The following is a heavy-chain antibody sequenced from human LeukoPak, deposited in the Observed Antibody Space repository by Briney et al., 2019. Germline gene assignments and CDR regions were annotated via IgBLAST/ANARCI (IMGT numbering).Heavy chain of an antibody. Sequence: GGSLRLSCTTSGFAFDDFAMSWVRQPAGKGLEWVGFIRRRAYGGAAEYAASVKGRFIISRDDSKGIAHLQMNSLKTEDTAVYYCSRNGLVDFDYWGQGSRVIVSP. CDR1: GFAFDDFA. J-gene: IGHJ4*02. CDR2: IRRRAYGGAA. CDR3: SRNGLVDFDY. V-gene: IGHV3-49*04.